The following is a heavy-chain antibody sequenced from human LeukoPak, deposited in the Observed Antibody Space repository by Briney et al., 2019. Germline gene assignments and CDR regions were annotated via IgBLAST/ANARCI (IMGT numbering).Heavy chain of an antibody. J-gene: IGHJ6*02. CDR2: IYYSGST. CDR3: ARVSNSYGTPGYYYYGMDV. CDR1: GGSISSCY. V-gene: IGHV4-59*01. D-gene: IGHD5-18*01. Sequence: PSETLSLTCTDSGGSISSCYWSWIRQPPGKGLEWIGYIYYSGSTNYNPSLKSRVTISVDTSKNQFSLKLSSVTAADTAVYYCARVSNSYGTPGYYYYGMDVWGQGTTVTVSS.